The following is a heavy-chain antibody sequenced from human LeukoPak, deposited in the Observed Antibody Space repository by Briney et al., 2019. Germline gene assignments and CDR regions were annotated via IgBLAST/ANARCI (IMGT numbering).Heavy chain of an antibody. J-gene: IGHJ4*02. Sequence: GGSLRLSCAASGFTFSSYEMNWVRRAPGKGLEWVSYISSRGGTIYYADSVKGRFTISRDNSKNTLYLQMNSLRAEGTAVYYCAKDLGGSTEFDYWGQGTLVTVSS. CDR3: AKDLGGSTEFDY. CDR2: ISSRGGTI. CDR1: GFTFSSYE. D-gene: IGHD3-16*01. V-gene: IGHV3-48*03.